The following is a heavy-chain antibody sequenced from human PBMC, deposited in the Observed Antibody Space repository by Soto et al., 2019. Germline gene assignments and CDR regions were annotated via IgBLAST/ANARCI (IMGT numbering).Heavy chain of an antibody. J-gene: IGHJ4*02. CDR2: TYYRSKWYN. Sequence: SQTLSLTCAISGDSVSSNSAAWNWIRQSPSRGLEWLGRTYYRSKWYNDYAVSVKSRITINPDTSKNQFSLQLNSVTPEDTAVYYCARGFCSGGSCYPADGNFDYWGQGTLVTVSS. D-gene: IGHD2-15*01. CDR1: GDSVSSNSAA. CDR3: ARGFCSGGSCYPADGNFDY. V-gene: IGHV6-1*01.